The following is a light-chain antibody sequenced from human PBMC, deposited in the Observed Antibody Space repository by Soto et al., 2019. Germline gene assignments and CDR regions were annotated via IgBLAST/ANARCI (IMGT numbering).Light chain of an antibody. CDR3: QQYNSYSRP. J-gene: IGKJ1*01. CDR2: DAS. V-gene: IGKV1-5*01. Sequence: DIQMTQSPSTLSASVGDKVTITCRASQSISSWLAWYQQKPGKAPKLLIFDASSLESGVPPRFSGSGSGTEFTLTISRLQPDDFAIYYCQQYNSYSRPFGQGTKVEI. CDR1: QSISSW.